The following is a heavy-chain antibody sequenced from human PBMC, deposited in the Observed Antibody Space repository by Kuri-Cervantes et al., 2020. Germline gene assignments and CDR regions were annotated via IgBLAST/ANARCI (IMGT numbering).Heavy chain of an antibody. V-gene: IGHV3-30-3*01. J-gene: IGHJ4*02. CDR1: GFTFSCYA. CDR2: ISYDGSNK. Sequence: GESLKISCAASGFTFSCYAMHWVRQAPGKGLEWVAVISYDGSNKYYADSVKGRFTISRDNSKNTLYLQMNSLRAEDTAVYYCAREGGWQQPVLDYWGQGTLVTVSS. D-gene: IGHD6-13*01. CDR3: AREGGWQQPVLDY.